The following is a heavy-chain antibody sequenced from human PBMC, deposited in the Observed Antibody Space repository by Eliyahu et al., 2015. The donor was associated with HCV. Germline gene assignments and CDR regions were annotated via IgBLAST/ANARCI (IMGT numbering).Heavy chain of an antibody. V-gene: IGHV1-2*02. J-gene: IGHJ2*01. CDR2: INPNSGGT. CDR1: GXXFXGYY. Sequence: QVQLVQSGAEVKKPGASVKVSCKASGXXFXGYYMHWVRXXPGQGLEWMGWINPNSGGTNYAQKFQGRVTMTRDTSISTAYMELSRLRSDDTAVYYCAILSGYCSSTSCYTFDPTYWYFDLWGRGTLVTVSS. CDR3: AILSGYCSSTSCYTFDPTYWYFDL. D-gene: IGHD2-2*02.